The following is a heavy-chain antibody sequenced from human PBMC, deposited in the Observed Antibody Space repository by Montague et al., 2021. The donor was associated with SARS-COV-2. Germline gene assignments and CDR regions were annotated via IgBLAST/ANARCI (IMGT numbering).Heavy chain of an antibody. CDR3: ARHPRGYYDYVWGSPSYYFDY. V-gene: IGHV4-39*01. J-gene: IGHJ4*02. Sequence: SETLSLTCTVSGGSISGSSYYWGWIRQPPGKGLEWIGSIYYSGSTYYNPSLKSRATISVDTSKNQFSLKLSSVTAADTAVYYCARHPRGYYDYVWGSPSYYFDYWGQGTLVTVSS. CDR2: IYYSGST. CDR1: GGSISGSSYY. D-gene: IGHD3-16*01.